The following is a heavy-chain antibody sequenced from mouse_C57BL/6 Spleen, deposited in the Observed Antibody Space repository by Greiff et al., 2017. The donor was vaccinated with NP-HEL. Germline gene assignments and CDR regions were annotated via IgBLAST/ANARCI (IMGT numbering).Heavy chain of an antibody. D-gene: IGHD1-1*01. V-gene: IGHV1-53*01. CDR1: GYTFTSYW. Sequence: VQLQQPGTELVKPGASVKLSCKASGYTFTSYWMHWVKQRPGQGLEWIGNINPSNGGTNYNEKFKSKATLTVDISSSTAYMQLSSLTSEDSAVYYCARNGVYYYGSRYYYAMDYWGQGTSVTVSS. CDR2: INPSNGGT. CDR3: ARNGVYYYGSRYYYAMDY. J-gene: IGHJ4*01.